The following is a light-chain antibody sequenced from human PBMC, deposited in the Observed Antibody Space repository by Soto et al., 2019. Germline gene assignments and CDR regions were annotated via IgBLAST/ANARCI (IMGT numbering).Light chain of an antibody. CDR3: QQFGNSPWT. J-gene: IGKJ1*01. V-gene: IGKV3-11*01. CDR2: DAS. Sequence: EIVLTQSPATISLSPGERATLSCRASQSVSSYLAWYQQKPGQAPRLLIYDASDRATGIPARFSGSGSGTDFTLTISSLEPEDFAVYFCQQFGNSPWTFGQGTKVDI. CDR1: QSVSSY.